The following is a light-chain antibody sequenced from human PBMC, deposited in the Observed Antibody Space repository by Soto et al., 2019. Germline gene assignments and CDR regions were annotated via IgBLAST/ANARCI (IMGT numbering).Light chain of an antibody. Sequence: EIVVTQSAAILSVSPGERATLSCRASENIGSSLAWYQQKPGQAPRLLIYGASTRDTGVPARFSGGVSGTEFTLTISSLQSGDFVVYYCQQYKSWPYTFGQGTKLEIK. J-gene: IGKJ2*01. V-gene: IGKV3-15*01. CDR1: ENIGSS. CDR3: QQYKSWPYT. CDR2: GAS.